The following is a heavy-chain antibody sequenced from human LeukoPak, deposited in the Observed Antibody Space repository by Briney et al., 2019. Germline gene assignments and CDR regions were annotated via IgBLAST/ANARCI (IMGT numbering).Heavy chain of an antibody. Sequence: SETLSLTCAVYGGSFSGYYWSWIRQPPGKGLEWIGEINHSGSTNYNPSLKSRVTISVDTSKNQFSLKLSSVTAADTAVYYCARQGPSYGSGSYYKFDYWGQGTLVTVSS. CDR1: GGSFSGYY. CDR2: INHSGST. V-gene: IGHV4-34*01. CDR3: ARQGPSYGSGSYYKFDY. D-gene: IGHD3-10*01. J-gene: IGHJ4*02.